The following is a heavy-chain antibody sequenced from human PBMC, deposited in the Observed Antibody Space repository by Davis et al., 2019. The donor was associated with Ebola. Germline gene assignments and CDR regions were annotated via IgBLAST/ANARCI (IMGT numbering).Heavy chain of an antibody. V-gene: IGHV3-7*01. CDR3: ASQSIVARSYWYFDL. CDR2: IKPDGSEK. D-gene: IGHD6-6*01. CDR1: GFTFSSYW. J-gene: IGHJ2*01. Sequence: GGSLRLSCAASGFTFSSYWMTWVRQAPGKGLEWVANIKPDGSEKYYVDSVKGRFTISRDNAKNSLYLQMNSLRAEDTAVYYCASQSIVARSYWYFDLWGRGTLVTVSS.